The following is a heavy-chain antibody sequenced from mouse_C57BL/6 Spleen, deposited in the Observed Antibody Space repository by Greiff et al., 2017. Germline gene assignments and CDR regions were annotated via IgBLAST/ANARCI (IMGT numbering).Heavy chain of an antibody. D-gene: IGHD1-1*01. CDR3: ARNYGSRGAMDY. J-gene: IGHJ4*01. Sequence: QVQLKQPGAELVRPGTSVKLSCKASGYTFTSYWMHWVKQRPGQGLEWIGVIDPSDSYTNYNQKFKGKATLTVDTSSSTAYMQLSSLTSEDSAVYYCARNYGSRGAMDYWGQGTSVTVSS. V-gene: IGHV1-59*01. CDR2: IDPSDSYT. CDR1: GYTFTSYW.